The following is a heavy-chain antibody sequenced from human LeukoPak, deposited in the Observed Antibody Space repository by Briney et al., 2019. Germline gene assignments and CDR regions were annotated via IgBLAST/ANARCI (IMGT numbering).Heavy chain of an antibody. J-gene: IGHJ5*02. V-gene: IGHV3-66*02. CDR1: GFTVSSNY. CDR2: IYSGGST. CDR3: AREVEGDCSSTSCYSGSWFDP. Sequence: PGGSLRLSCAASGFTVSSNYMSWVRQAPGKGLEWVSVIYSGGSTYYADSVEGRFTISRDNSKNTLYLQMNSLRAEDTAVYYCAREVEGDCSSTSCYSGSWFDPWGQGTLVTVSS. D-gene: IGHD2-2*01.